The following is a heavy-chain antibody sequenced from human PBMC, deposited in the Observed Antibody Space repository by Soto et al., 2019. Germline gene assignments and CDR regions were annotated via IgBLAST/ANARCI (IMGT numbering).Heavy chain of an antibody. CDR2: IYYSGST. CDR3: ATSYGNAWYTF. Sequence: SETLSLTCTVSGGSISSYYWSWIRQPPGKGLEWIGYIYYSGSTNYNPSLKSRVTISVDTSKNQFSLKLSSVTAADTAVYYCATSYGNAWYTFWGQGTQVTVSS. CDR1: GGSISSYY. D-gene: IGHD6-13*01. J-gene: IGHJ4*02. V-gene: IGHV4-59*01.